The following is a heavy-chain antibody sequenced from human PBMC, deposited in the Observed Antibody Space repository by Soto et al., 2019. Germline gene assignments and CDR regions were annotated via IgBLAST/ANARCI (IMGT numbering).Heavy chain of an antibody. D-gene: IGHD2-2*01. CDR1: GYTITSYA. J-gene: IGHJ6*02. CDR2: INAGNGNT. Sequence: APVEVSCKASGYTITSYAMHWVRQAPGQRLEWMGWINAGNGNTKYSQKFQGRVTITRDTSASTAYMELSSLRSEDTAVYYCVQSTTGPPYDYYGMDVWGQGTTVTVTS. CDR3: VQSTTGPPYDYYGMDV. V-gene: IGHV1-3*01.